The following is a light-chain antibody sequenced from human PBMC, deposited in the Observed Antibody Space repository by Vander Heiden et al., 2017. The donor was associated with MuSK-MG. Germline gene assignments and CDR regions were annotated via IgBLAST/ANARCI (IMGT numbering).Light chain of an antibody. V-gene: IGLV2-23*02. J-gene: IGLJ2*01. CDR3: CAYACSSTLV. Sequence: QSGLTQPAYVSGSPDPSITISCSGTSRDAGSYNLFSLYQHHPGKAPNLMIYELSKRPAGVANRFSGSKSGNTASLTISGLQAEDEADYYCCAYACSSTLVFGGGTKLTVL. CDR1: SRDAGSYNL. CDR2: ELS.